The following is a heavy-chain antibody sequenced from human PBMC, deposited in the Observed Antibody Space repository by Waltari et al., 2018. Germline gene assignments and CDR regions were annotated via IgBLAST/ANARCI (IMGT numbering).Heavy chain of an antibody. Sequence: EVQLLESGGGLVQPGGSLRLSCAASGFTFSSYAMSWVRQAPGKGLEWVSAISGSGGSTYYAASVKGRFTISRDNSKNTLYLQMNSLRAEDTAVYYCAKHPILRYFDWLNYYFDYWGQGTLVTVSS. CDR1: GFTFSSYA. J-gene: IGHJ4*02. V-gene: IGHV3-23*01. D-gene: IGHD3-9*01. CDR3: AKHPILRYFDWLNYYFDY. CDR2: ISGSGGST.